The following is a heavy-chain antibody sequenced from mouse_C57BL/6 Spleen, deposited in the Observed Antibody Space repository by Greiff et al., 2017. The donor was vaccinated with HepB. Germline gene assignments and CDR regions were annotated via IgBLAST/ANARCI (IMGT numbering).Heavy chain of an antibody. CDR2: IDPSDSYT. CDR1: GYTFTSYW. D-gene: IGHD1-1*01. Sequence: QVQLKQPGAELVKPGASVKLSCKASGYTFTSYWMQWVKQRPGQGLEWIGEIDPSDSYTNYNQKFKGKATLTVDTSSSTAYMQLSSLTSEDSAVYYCARPPPYGSSYYFDYWGQGTTLTVSS. V-gene: IGHV1-50*01. CDR3: ARPPPYGSSYYFDY. J-gene: IGHJ2*01.